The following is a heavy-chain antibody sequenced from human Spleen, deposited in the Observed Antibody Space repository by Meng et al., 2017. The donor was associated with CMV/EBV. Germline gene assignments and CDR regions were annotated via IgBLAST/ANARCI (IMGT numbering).Heavy chain of an antibody. CDR1: GYTFTGYY. V-gene: IGHV1-2*02. CDR2: INPNSGGT. Sequence: ASVKVSCKASGYTFTGYYMHWVRQVPGQGLEWMGWINPNSGGTNYAQKFQGRVTMSRDTSISTSYMELSRLRSDYTTVYYRTRVADFWSATQIQAGGMVVWGQGTTVTVSS. D-gene: IGHD3-3*01. J-gene: IGHJ6*02. CDR3: TRVADFWSATQIQAGGMVV.